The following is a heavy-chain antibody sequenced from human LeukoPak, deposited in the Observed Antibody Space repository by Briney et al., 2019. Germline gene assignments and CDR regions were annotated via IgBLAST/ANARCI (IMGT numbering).Heavy chain of an antibody. CDR3: ATNPRGAVAGTWYYFDY. Sequence: GGSLRLSCAASGFTFSSYGMHWVRQAPGKGLEWVAVIWYDGSNKYYADSVKGRFTISRDNSKNTLCLQMNSLRAEDTAVYYCATNPRGAVAGTWYYFDYWGQGTLVTVSS. V-gene: IGHV3-33*01. D-gene: IGHD6-19*01. CDR1: GFTFSSYG. J-gene: IGHJ4*02. CDR2: IWYDGSNK.